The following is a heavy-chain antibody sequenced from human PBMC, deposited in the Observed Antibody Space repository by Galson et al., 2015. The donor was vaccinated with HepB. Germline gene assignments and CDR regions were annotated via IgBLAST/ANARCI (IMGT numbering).Heavy chain of an antibody. J-gene: IGHJ4*02. CDR2: ISNSGGRT. CDR3: AKMITSGGDADYLEY. D-gene: IGHD3-16*01. CDR1: GFTFSNYA. V-gene: IGHV3-23*01. Sequence: SLRLSCAASGFTFSNYAMSWVRQAPGKGLEWVSVISNSGGRTSCADSVKGRFTISRDNSKNTLYVQMNSLRTEDTAVYYCAKMITSGGDADYLEYWGQGTLVTVSS.